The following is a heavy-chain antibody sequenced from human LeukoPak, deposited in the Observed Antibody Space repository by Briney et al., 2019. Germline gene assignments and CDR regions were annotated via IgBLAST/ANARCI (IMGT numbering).Heavy chain of an antibody. CDR1: GYTFGSYD. D-gene: IGHD1-26*01. CDR2: INTNNGNL. CDR3: ARSDHNSWNAFDI. J-gene: IGHJ3*02. Sequence: ASVKVSCKASGYTFGSYDINWVRQATGQGLEWMGWINTNNGNLGYAHKFQGRVTITSNTPISTADMEMSSLTSEDTAVYYCARSDHNSWNAFDIWGQGTMVTVSS. V-gene: IGHV1-8*03.